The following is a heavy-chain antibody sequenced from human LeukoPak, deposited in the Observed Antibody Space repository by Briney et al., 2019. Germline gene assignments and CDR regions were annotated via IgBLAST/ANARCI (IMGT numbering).Heavy chain of an antibody. J-gene: IGHJ4*02. V-gene: IGHV3-30*04. D-gene: IGHD1-26*01. Sequence: GGSLRLSSAASGFTFSSYAMHWGREAPGKGLEWVAVISYDGSNKYYADSVKGRFTISRDNSKNTLYLQMNSLRAEDAAVYYCARVQRQWELLIDYFDYWGQGTLVTVSS. CDR1: GFTFSSYA. CDR3: ARVQRQWELLIDYFDY. CDR2: ISYDGSNK.